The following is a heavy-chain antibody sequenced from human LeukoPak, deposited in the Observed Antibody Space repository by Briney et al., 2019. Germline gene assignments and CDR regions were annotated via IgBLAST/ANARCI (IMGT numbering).Heavy chain of an antibody. Sequence: ASVKVSCKASGYXFTIYGISWVRQAPGQGLEWMGWISVYNNNTNYAQKVQGRVTMTTDTSTSTAYMELRSLRSDDTAVYYCARGVLEMATSYFDYWGQGTLVTVSS. CDR3: ARGVLEMATSYFDY. D-gene: IGHD5-24*01. J-gene: IGHJ4*02. V-gene: IGHV1-18*01. CDR2: ISVYNNNT. CDR1: GYXFTIYG.